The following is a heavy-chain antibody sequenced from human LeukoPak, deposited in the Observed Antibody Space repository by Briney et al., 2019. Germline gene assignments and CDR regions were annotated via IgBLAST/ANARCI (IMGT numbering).Heavy chain of an antibody. CDR2: INPNSGGT. J-gene: IGHJ3*02. D-gene: IGHD6-19*01. Sequence: GASVKVSCKASGYTFTGYYMHWVRQAPGQGLEWMGWINPNSGGTNYAQKFQGRVTMTRDTSISTAYMELGRLRSDDTAVYYCARDSLYIAVAGTSAFDIWGQGTMVTVSS. V-gene: IGHV1-2*02. CDR1: GYTFTGYY. CDR3: ARDSLYIAVAGTSAFDI.